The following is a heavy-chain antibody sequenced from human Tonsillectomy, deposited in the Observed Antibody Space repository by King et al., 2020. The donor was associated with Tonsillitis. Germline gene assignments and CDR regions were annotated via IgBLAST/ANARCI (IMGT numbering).Heavy chain of an antibody. CDR2: ISSSSTTI. CDR1: GFTFSTYN. V-gene: IGHV3-48*01. D-gene: IGHD3-10*01. J-gene: IGHJ4*02. CDR3: ARDYYNSGSYPIDS. Sequence: VQLVESGGGLVQPGGSRRLSCAASGFTFSTYNMNWVRQAPGKGLEWVSYISSSSTTIFYADSVKGRFTISRDNAKNSLYLQMNSLRAEDTAVYYCARDYYNSGSYPIDSWGQGTLVIVSS.